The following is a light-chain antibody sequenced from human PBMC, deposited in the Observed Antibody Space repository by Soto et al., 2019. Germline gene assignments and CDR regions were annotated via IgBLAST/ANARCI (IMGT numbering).Light chain of an antibody. CDR1: QSIRSW. V-gene: IGKV1-5*03. CDR3: QQYDSYPYT. J-gene: IGKJ2*01. Sequence: DIQMTQSPSTLSASIGDRVTITCRASQSIRSWLAWYQQKPGKAPKLLIYKASILESGVPSRFSGSGSGTEFTLTISSLQPDDFATYYCQQYDSYPYTFGQGTKLQIK. CDR2: KAS.